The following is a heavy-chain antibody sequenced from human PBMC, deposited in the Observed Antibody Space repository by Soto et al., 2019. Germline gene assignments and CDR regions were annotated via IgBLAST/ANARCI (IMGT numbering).Heavy chain of an antibody. D-gene: IGHD3-3*01. J-gene: IGHJ4*02. Sequence: EVQLLESGGGLVQPGGSLRLSCTASGFTFSSYAMSWVRQAPGKGLEWVSAISGSGGSTYYADSVKGRFTISRENSKKTVNLQMNSLRAEDTGLNYGAKGGGLYDFWSGYYSGGAFFDYWGQGTLVTVSS. CDR3: AKGGGLYDFWSGYYSGGAFFDY. CDR1: GFTFSSYA. CDR2: ISGSGGST. V-gene: IGHV3-23*01.